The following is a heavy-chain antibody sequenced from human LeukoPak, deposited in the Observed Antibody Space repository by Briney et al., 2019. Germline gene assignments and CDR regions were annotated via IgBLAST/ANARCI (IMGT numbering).Heavy chain of an antibody. Sequence: ASVKVSCKASEYTFTAYHMHWVRQAPGQGLEWMGWINPNSGGTNYAQKIQGRVSMTRDTSISTAYMELRRLTSDDTAVYYCARDLSADYWFDPWGQGTLVTVSS. D-gene: IGHD3-16*02. CDR3: ARDLSADYWFDP. CDR1: EYTFTAYH. V-gene: IGHV1-2*02. J-gene: IGHJ5*02. CDR2: INPNSGGT.